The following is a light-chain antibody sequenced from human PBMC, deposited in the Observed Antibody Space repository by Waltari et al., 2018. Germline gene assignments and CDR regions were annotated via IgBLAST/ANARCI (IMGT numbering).Light chain of an antibody. V-gene: IGKV3-15*01. CDR3: QQYNNWRGT. J-gene: IGKJ2*02. CDR2: GAS. CDR1: QSVSSN. Sequence: EIVMTQSPSTLSVSPGEIATLSCRDSQSVSSNLARYQQKPGQAPRFLLYGASTRATGIPARFSGSGSGKEFTLTISSMQSEDFAVYYCQQYNNWRGTFGQGTKLEIK.